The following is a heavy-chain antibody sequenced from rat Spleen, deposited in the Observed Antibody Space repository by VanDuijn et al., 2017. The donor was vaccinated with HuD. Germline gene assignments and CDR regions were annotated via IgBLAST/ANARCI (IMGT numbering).Heavy chain of an antibody. Sequence: EVQLQESGPGLVKPSQSLSLTCSVTDYSITTNYWDWIRKFPGNKLEWMGYINSEGTTNYNPSLKSRISITRDTSKNQFFLQLNFVTTEDTATYYCARHGYNSYFDYWGQGVMVTVSS. V-gene: IGHV3-3*01. J-gene: IGHJ2*01. CDR1: DYSITTNY. CDR3: ARHGYNSYFDY. CDR2: INSEGTT. D-gene: IGHD1-9*01.